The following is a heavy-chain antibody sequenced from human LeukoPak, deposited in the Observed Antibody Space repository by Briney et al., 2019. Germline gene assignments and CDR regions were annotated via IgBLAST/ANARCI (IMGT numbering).Heavy chain of an antibody. Sequence: GGFLRLSCAASGFTFSSYSMNWVRQAPGKGLEWVSYISSSSSTIYYADSVKGRFTISRDNSKNTLYLQMNSLRAEDTAVYYCAKHPCIVGATCWFDPWGQGTLVTVSS. CDR1: GFTFSSYS. V-gene: IGHV3-48*01. CDR2: ISSSSSTI. J-gene: IGHJ5*02. D-gene: IGHD1-26*01. CDR3: AKHPCIVGATCWFDP.